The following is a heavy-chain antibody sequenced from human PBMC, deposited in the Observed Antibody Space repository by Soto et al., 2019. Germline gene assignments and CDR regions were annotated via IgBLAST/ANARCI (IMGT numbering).Heavy chain of an antibody. CDR2: ISAYNGNT. CDR1: GYTFTSYG. J-gene: IGHJ4*02. V-gene: IGHV1-18*01. D-gene: IGHD3-3*01. CDR3: ARDLWSDVGNYNYPPDESYFDY. Sequence: ASVKVSCKASGYTFTSYGISWVRQAPGQGLEWMGWISAYNGNTNYAQKLQGRVTMTTDTSTSTAYMELRSLRSDDTAVYYCARDLWSDVGNYNYPPDESYFDYWGQGTVVKVAS.